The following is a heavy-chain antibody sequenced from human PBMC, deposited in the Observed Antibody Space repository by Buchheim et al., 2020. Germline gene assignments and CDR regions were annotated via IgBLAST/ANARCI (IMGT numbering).Heavy chain of an antibody. CDR3: AREGVYGGYANIDY. D-gene: IGHD5-12*01. CDR2: INSDGSST. CDR1: GFPFSSYW. V-gene: IGHV3-74*01. J-gene: IGHJ4*02. Sequence: EVQLVESGGGLVQPGGFLRLSCAASGFPFSSYWMHWVRQAPGKGLVWVSRINSDGSSTIYADSVKGRFTVSRDNAKNTVYVELNSLRDEETDVYYCAREGVYGGYANIDYWGQRTL.